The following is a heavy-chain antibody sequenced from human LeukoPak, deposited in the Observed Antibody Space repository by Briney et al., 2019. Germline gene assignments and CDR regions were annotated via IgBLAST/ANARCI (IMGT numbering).Heavy chain of an antibody. J-gene: IGHJ5*02. D-gene: IGHD3-22*01. CDR3: AGAPYSSGFYFFDP. V-gene: IGHV4-59*01. CDR1: GGSISSYY. CDR2: VYYSGST. Sequence: SETLSLTCTVSGGSISSYYWSSIRQPPGKGLESIGYVYYSGSTTYNPSLKSRVTISVDTSKNQFSLKLSSVTAAGMAVYYCAGAPYSSGFYFFDPWGQGTLGTVSS.